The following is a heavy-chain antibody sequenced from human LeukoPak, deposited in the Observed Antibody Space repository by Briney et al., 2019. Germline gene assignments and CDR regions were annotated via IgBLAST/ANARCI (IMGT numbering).Heavy chain of an antibody. CDR3: AKDPGPYDSSGYRAPHFDY. CDR1: GFTFSSYA. J-gene: IGHJ4*02. CDR2: ISGSGGST. D-gene: IGHD3-22*01. Sequence: GGSLRLSCAASGFTFSSYAMSRVRQAPGKGLEWVSAISGSGGSTYYADSVKGRFTTSRDNSKNTLYLQMNSLRAEDTAVYYCAKDPGPYDSSGYRAPHFDYWGQGTLVTVSS. V-gene: IGHV3-23*01.